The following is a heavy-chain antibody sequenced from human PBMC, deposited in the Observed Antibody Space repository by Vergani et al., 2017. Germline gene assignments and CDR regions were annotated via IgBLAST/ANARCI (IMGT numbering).Heavy chain of an antibody. CDR3: AGEGLDYGWPDY. J-gene: IGHJ4*02. CDR2: INHSGST. D-gene: IGHD4-17*01. CDR1: GGSFSGYY. Sequence: QVQLQQWGAGLLKPSETLSLTCAVYGGSFSGYYWSWIRQPPGKGLEWIGEINHSGSTNYNPSLKSRVTISVDMSKNQFSLKLSSVTAADTAVYYCAGEGLDYGWPDYWGQGTLVTVSS. V-gene: IGHV4-34*01.